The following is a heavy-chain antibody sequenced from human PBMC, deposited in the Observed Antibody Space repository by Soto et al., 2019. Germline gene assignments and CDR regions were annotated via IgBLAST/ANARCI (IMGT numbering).Heavy chain of an antibody. CDR3: ARDPAANYDFWSGPAFDY. CDR1: GGTFSSYA. D-gene: IGHD3-3*01. Sequence: SVKVSCKASGGTFSSYAISWVRQAPGQGLEWMGGIIPIFGTANYAQKFQGRVTITADESTSTAYMELSSLRSEDTAVYYCARDPAANYDFWSGPAFDYWGQGTLVTVSS. V-gene: IGHV1-69*13. CDR2: IIPIFGTA. J-gene: IGHJ4*02.